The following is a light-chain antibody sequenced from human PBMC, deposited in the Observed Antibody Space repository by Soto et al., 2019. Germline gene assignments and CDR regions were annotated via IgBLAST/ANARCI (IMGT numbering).Light chain of an antibody. Sequence: DIRMTQSPSSLSASIGDRVTITCRASQGISNYLAWYQQEPGKLPKLLIHGASTLQSGVPSRFSGSGSGTDFSLTISSLQPEDAAIYYCQKYDTPPLTFGGGTKVEIK. V-gene: IGKV1-27*01. CDR1: QGISNY. CDR3: QKYDTPPLT. J-gene: IGKJ4*01. CDR2: GAS.